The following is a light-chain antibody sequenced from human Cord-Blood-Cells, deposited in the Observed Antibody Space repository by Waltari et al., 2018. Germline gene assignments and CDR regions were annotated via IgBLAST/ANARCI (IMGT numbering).Light chain of an antibody. CDR1: SRDVGGYNY. CDR3: SSYTSSSTS. Sequence: QSALTPPASVSGSPGQSITLSCTGTSRDVGGYNYVSWYQQHPGKAPKLMFYEVSNRPSGVSNRFSGSKSGNTAALSSSGLQAEDEADYYCSSYTSSSTSFGTGTKITVL. V-gene: IGLV2-14*01. CDR2: EVS. J-gene: IGLJ1*01.